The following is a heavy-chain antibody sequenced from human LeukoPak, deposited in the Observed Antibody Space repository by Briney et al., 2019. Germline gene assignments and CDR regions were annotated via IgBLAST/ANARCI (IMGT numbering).Heavy chain of an antibody. D-gene: IGHD3-16*02. CDR1: GFTFSSYV. V-gene: IGHV3-23*01. Sequence: GGSLRLSCAASGFTFSSYVMSWVRQAPGKGLEWLSLILHNGDSTYYADSVKGRFTISRDNSKNTLYLQMNSLRAEDTAVYYCARLSSFAFDIWGQGTMVTVSS. CDR2: ILHNGDST. J-gene: IGHJ3*02. CDR3: ARLSSFAFDI.